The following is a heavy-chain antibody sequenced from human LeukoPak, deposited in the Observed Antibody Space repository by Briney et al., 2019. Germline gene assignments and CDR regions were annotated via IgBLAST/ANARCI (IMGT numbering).Heavy chain of an antibody. CDR1: GFTFSSYN. V-gene: IGHV3-21*04. CDR2: ISSSTSYI. D-gene: IGHD1-26*01. J-gene: IGHJ6*02. Sequence: GGSLRLSCAASGFTFSSYNMAWVRQAPGKGLEWVSSISSSTSYIYYADSLKGRFTISRDNAKNSLYLQMNSLRAEDTAVYYCARGNSGSHYVEYYYGMGVWGQGTTVTVSS. CDR3: ARGNSGSHYVEYYYGMGV.